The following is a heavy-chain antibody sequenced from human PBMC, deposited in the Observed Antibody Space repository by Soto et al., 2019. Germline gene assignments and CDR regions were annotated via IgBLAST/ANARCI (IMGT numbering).Heavy chain of an antibody. CDR3: ARGGTGDHHWFDP. CDR1: GGSISSYY. D-gene: IGHD7-27*01. V-gene: IGHV4-34*01. J-gene: IGHJ5*02. Sequence: SETLSLTCTVSGGSISSYYWSWIRQPPGKGLEWIGEINHSGSTNYNPSLKSRVTISVDTSKNQFSLKLSSVTAADTAVYYCARGGTGDHHWFDPWGQGTLVTVSS. CDR2: INHSGST.